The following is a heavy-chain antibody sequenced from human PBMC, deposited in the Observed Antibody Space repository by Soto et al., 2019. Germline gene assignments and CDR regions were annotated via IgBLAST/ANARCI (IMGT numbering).Heavy chain of an antibody. CDR3: AREFYSGYDASPYYYYYYYMDV. V-gene: IGHV4-34*01. J-gene: IGHJ6*03. Sequence: QVQLQQWGAGLLKPSETLSLTCAVYGGSFSGYYWSWIRQPPGKGLEWIGEINHSGSTNYNPSLKSRVTISVDTSKNQFSLTLSSVTAADTAVYYCAREFYSGYDASPYYYYYYYMDVWGKGTTVTVSS. CDR1: GGSFSGYY. CDR2: INHSGST. D-gene: IGHD5-12*01.